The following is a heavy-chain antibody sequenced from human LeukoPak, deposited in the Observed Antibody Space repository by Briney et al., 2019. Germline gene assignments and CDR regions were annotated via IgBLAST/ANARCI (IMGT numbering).Heavy chain of an antibody. D-gene: IGHD4-11*01. J-gene: IGHJ6*02. V-gene: IGHV1-24*01. CDR2: FDPEDGET. CDR1: GYTLTELS. Sequence: GASVKVSCKVSGYTLTELSMHWVRQAPGKGLEWMGGFDPEDGETIYAQKFQGRVTMTEDTSTDTAYMELSSLRSEDTAVYYCATATVTYYYYGMDVWGQGTTVTASS. CDR3: ATATVTYYYYGMDV.